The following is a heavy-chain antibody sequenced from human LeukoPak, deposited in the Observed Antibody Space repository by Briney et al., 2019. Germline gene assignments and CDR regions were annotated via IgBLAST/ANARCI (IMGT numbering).Heavy chain of an antibody. Sequence: GASVKVSCQASGYTFTGYYMHWVRPAPGQGLAWMGWINPNSGGTNYAQKLQGRVTMTRDTSISTAYMELRRLRSDDTAVYFCARLGIAARPGYYYYGMDVWGQGTTVTVSS. CDR1: GYTFTGYY. D-gene: IGHD6-6*01. J-gene: IGHJ6*02. CDR3: ARLGIAARPGYYYYGMDV. CDR2: INPNSGGT. V-gene: IGHV1-2*02.